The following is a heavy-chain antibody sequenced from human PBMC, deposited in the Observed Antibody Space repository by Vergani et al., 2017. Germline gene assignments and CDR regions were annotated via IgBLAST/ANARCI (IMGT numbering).Heavy chain of an antibody. Sequence: QVQLVESGGGVVQPGRSLRLSCAASGFTFSSYGMHWVRQASGKGLEWVAVISYDGSNKYYADSVKGRFTISRDNSKNTLYLQMNSLRAEDTAVYYCAKHYYYYYYMDVWGKGTTVTVSS. V-gene: IGHV3-30*18. CDR1: GFTFSSYG. J-gene: IGHJ6*03. CDR3: AKHYYYYYYMDV. CDR2: ISYDGSNK.